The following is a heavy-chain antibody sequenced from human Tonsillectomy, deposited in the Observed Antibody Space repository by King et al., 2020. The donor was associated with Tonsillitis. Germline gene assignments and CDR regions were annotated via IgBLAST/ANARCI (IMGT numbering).Heavy chain of an antibody. CDR1: GFSFSNAW. CDR2: IKSKTDGGTI. J-gene: IGHJ4*02. Sequence: VQLVESGGGLVKPGGSLSLSCAVSGFSFSNAWMNWVRQAPGKGLERVGRIKSKTDGGTIDYAAYVKGRFTISRDDSKNTLYLQMNSLKPEDTAVYYCTTDRALVIPAVLFYWGQGTLVTVSS. CDR3: TTDRALVIPAVLFY. V-gene: IGHV3-15*01. D-gene: IGHD2-2*01.